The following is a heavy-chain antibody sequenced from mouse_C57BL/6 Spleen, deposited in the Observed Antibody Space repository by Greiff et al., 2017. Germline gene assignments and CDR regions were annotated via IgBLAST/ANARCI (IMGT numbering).Heavy chain of an antibody. V-gene: IGHV1-26*01. CDR1: GYTFTDYY. Sequence: EVQLQQSGPELVKPGASVKISCKASGYTFTDYYMNWVKQSHGKSLEWIGDINPNNGGTSYNQKFKGKATLTVDKSSSTAYMELRSLTSEDSAVYYCARRGYEVAYWGQGTLVTVSA. CDR2: INPNNGGT. CDR3: ARRGYEVAY. D-gene: IGHD2-2*01. J-gene: IGHJ3*01.